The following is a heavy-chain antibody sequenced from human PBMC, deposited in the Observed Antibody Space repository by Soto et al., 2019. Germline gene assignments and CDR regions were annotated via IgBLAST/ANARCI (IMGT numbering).Heavy chain of an antibody. D-gene: IGHD3-10*01. V-gene: IGHV3-30*18. Sequence: QVQLVESGGGVVQPGRSLRLSCAASGFTFSSYGMHWVRQAPGKGLEWVAVISYDGSNKYYADSVKGRFTISRDNSKNTLYLQRNSLRAGDTAVYYWAKEGGYYGSGSYSVGENYYGMDVWGQGTTVTVSS. CDR3: AKEGGYYGSGSYSVGENYYGMDV. J-gene: IGHJ6*02. CDR2: ISYDGSNK. CDR1: GFTFSSYG.